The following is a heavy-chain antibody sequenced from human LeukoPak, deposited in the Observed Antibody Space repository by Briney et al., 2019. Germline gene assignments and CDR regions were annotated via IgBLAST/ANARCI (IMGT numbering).Heavy chain of an antibody. D-gene: IGHD2-15*01. CDR2: ISGSGGST. J-gene: IGHJ4*02. CDR1: GLTFSRYA. CDR3: ANYGRRVVVVVAATSFY. V-gene: IGHV3-23*01. Sequence: GGSLRLSCAASGLTFSRYAMRWVRQAPGKGLEWVSAISGSGGSTYYADSVKGRFTISRDNSKNTLYLQMNSLRAEDTAVYYCANYGRRVVVVVAATSFYWGQGTLVTVSS.